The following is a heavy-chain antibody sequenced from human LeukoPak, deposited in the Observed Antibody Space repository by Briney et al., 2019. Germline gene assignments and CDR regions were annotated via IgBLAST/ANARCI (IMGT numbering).Heavy chain of an antibody. V-gene: IGHV3-30*18. CDR2: ISYDGSNK. J-gene: IGHJ6*03. D-gene: IGHD3-3*01. CDR1: GFTFSSYA. CDR3: AKTDTIFGVVGYMDV. Sequence: GGSLRLSCAASGFTFSSYAMHWVRQAPGKGLEWVAVISYDGSNKYYADSVKGRFTISRDNSKNTLYLQMNSLRAEDTAVYYCAKTDTIFGVVGYMDVWGKGTTVTVSS.